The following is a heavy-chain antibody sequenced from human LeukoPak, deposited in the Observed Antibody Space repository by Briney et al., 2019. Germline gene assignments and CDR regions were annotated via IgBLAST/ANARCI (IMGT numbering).Heavy chain of an antibody. J-gene: IGHJ4*02. CDR1: RFTFSSYT. CDR2: IDPSSTYI. D-gene: IGHD3-3*01. Sequence: GGSLRLSCSASRFTFSSYTMNWVRQAPGKGLEWVSSIDPSSTYIYYADSVKGRFTISRHNAQNSLYLQMNSLRAEDTAVYYCTRGTYDFWSGYLSYWGQGVLVTVSS. CDR3: TRGTYDFWSGYLSY. V-gene: IGHV3-21*01.